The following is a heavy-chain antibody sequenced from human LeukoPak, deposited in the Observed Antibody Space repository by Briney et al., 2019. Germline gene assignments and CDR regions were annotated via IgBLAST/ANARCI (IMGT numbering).Heavy chain of an antibody. CDR1: GGSFSGYY. J-gene: IGHJ4*02. D-gene: IGHD6-19*01. CDR3: ARVVAVAGTPDY. Sequence: SETLSLTCAVYGGSFSGYYWSWIRQPPGKGLEWIGEINHSGSTNYRPSLKSRVTISVDTSKNQFSLKLSSVNAADTAVYYCARVVAVAGTPDYWGQGTLVTVSS. CDR2: INHSGST. V-gene: IGHV4-34*01.